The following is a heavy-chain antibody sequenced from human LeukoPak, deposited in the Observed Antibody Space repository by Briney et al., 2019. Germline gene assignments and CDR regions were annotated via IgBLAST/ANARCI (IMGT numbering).Heavy chain of an antibody. V-gene: IGHV4-39*07. CDR1: GGSISSSSYY. CDR3: ARSEGGWSFDY. J-gene: IGHJ4*02. Sequence: SETLSLTCTVSGGSISSSSYYWGWIRQPPGKGLEWIGSIYYSGSTYYNPSLKSRVTISVDTSKNQFSLKLSSVTAADTAVYYCARSEGGWSFDYWGQGTLVTVSS. CDR2: IYYSGST.